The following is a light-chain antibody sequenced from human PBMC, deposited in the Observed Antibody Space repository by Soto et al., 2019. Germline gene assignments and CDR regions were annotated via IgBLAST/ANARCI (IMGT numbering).Light chain of an antibody. CDR1: QSVSSNS. V-gene: IGKV3-20*01. Sequence: EIVLTQSPGTLSLSPGERTTLSCRASQSVSSNSLDWYQQKPGQAPRLLIYGASYRATDIPHRFSGSGSGTDFTLTITRLDPENFAVYYCQQYSGSPPTFGQGTKVEIK. CDR2: GAS. CDR3: QQYSGSPPT. J-gene: IGKJ1*01.